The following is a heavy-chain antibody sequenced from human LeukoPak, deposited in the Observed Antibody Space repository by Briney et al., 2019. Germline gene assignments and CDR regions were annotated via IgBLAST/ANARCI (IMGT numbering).Heavy chain of an antibody. Sequence: PGGALRLSCAASGFTFRTYRMTWARQAPGKGVEWVDNIKEDGNREYYVDSVKGRYPISRDNAKNSLYLQMDSLTAEDTAVYYCARDSPGYGAYVSWGQGTLVSVSS. V-gene: IGHV3-7*01. CDR2: IKEDGNRE. D-gene: IGHD5-12*01. J-gene: IGHJ1*01. CDR1: GFTFRTYR. CDR3: ARDSPGYGAYVS.